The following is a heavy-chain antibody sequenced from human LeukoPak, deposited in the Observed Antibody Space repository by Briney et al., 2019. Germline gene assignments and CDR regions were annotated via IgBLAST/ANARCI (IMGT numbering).Heavy chain of an antibody. CDR3: ARDGVVVVPAAPYYYYYYMDV. D-gene: IGHD2-2*01. CDR1: GFTFSSYG. Sequence: GGSLRLSCAASGFTFSSYGMSWVRQAPGKGLEWVANIKQDGSEKYYVDSVKGRFTISRDNAKNSLYLQMNSLRAEDAAVYYCARDGVVVVPAAPYYYYYYMDVWGKGTTVTVSS. CDR2: IKQDGSEK. J-gene: IGHJ6*03. V-gene: IGHV3-7*01.